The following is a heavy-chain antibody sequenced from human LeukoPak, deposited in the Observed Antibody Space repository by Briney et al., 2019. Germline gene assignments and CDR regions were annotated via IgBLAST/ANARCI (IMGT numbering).Heavy chain of an antibody. D-gene: IGHD4-17*01. V-gene: IGHV4-4*07. Sequence: SETLSLTCAVSGYSISSSYYWSWIRQPAGKGLEWIGRIYTSGSTNYNPSLKSRVTMSVDTSKNQFSLKLSSVTAADTAVYYCARDRGGTTVKSYYYYYMDVWGKGTTVTVSS. CDR2: IYTSGST. J-gene: IGHJ6*03. CDR3: ARDRGGTTVKSYYYYYMDV. CDR1: GYSISSSYY.